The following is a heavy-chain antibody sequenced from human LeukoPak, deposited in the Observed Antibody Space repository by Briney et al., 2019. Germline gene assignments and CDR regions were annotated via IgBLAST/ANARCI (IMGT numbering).Heavy chain of an antibody. D-gene: IGHD1-14*01. CDR2: ISYSGST. CDR1: SRSIPISSYY. CDR3: ERSIILDYFDY. J-gene: IGHJ4*02. V-gene: IGHV4-39*01. Sequence: RPSETLSLTCTLASRSIPISSYYCGWIRQPPGKGLEWIGSISYSGSTYYNPSLKSRVTMSVDTSKNQFSLKLTPVIDADAAVFYCERSIILDYFDYWGQGTLVTVSS.